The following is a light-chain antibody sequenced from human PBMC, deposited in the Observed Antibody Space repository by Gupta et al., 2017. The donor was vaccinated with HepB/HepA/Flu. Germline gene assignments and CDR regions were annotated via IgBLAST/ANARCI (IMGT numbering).Light chain of an antibody. CDR2: DVN. J-gene: IGLJ3*02. CDR1: SNDIGSYNY. Sequence: QSALTQPASVSGSPGQSITISCTGTSNDIGSYNYVSWYQQHPGKAPKLLIYDVNNQPSGVSNRFSGSKSGNTASLTXSXLQAEDXADYYCNSYTNINTRVFGGGTKLTVL. V-gene: IGLV2-14*03. CDR3: NSYTNINTRV.